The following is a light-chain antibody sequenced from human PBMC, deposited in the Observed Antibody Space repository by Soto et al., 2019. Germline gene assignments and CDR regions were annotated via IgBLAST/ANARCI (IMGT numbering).Light chain of an antibody. CDR2: AAS. V-gene: IGKV1-39*01. Sequence: DIQMTQSPSSLSASVGDRVTITCRASQSISSYLNWYQQKPGKAPKLLIYAASSLQSGAPSRFSGSGSGTDFTLNISSLQPEDFETYYCQQSYSTPLTFGQGTKVDIK. CDR3: QQSYSTPLT. CDR1: QSISSY. J-gene: IGKJ1*01.